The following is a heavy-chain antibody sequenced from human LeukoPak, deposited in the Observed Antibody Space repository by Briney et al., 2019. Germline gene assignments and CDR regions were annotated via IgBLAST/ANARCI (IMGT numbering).Heavy chain of an antibody. J-gene: IGHJ4*02. D-gene: IGHD3-22*01. CDR3: AAYYYDSSGYYSGYFDY. Sequence: SETLSLTCTVSGYSISSGYYWGWIRQPPGKGLEWIGSIYYSGSTYYNPSLKSRVTISVDTSKNQFSLKLSSVTAADTAVYYCAAYYYDSSGYYSGYFDYWGQGTLVTVSS. V-gene: IGHV4-38-2*02. CDR1: GYSISSGYY. CDR2: IYYSGST.